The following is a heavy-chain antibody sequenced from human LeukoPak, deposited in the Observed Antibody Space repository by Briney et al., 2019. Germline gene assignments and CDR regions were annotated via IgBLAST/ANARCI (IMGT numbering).Heavy chain of an antibody. CDR2: VSWNSGSI. CDR1: GFTFDDYA. J-gene: IGHJ4*02. Sequence: PGGSLRLSCAASGFTFDDYAMHWVRQAPGKGLEWVSGVSWNSGSIGYADSVKGRFTISRDNAKNSLYLQMNSLRAEDTALYYCAKDQSTEQGGIFDYWGQGTLVTVSS. D-gene: IGHD2-2*01. V-gene: IGHV3-9*01. CDR3: AKDQSTEQGGIFDY.